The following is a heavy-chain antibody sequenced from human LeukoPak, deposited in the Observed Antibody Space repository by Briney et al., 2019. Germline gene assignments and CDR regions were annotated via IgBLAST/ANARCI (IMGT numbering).Heavy chain of an antibody. CDR3: ARAVAGQGGGQGYYYYYYMDV. CDR1: GDSVSSNSAA. J-gene: IGHJ6*03. V-gene: IGHV6-1*01. CDR2: TYYRSKWYN. D-gene: IGHD6-19*01. Sequence: SQTLSLTCAISGDSVSSNSAAWNWIRQSPSRGLEWLGRTYYRSKWYNDYAVSVKSRITINPDTSKNQFSLQLNSVTPEDTAVYYCARAVAGQGGGQGYYYYYYMDVWGKGTTVTVSS.